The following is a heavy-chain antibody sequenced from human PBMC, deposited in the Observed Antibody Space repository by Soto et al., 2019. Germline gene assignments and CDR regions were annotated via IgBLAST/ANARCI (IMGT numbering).Heavy chain of an antibody. J-gene: IGHJ6*02. V-gene: IGHV3-23*01. D-gene: IGHD4-17*01. CDR2: INDDGVTT. Sequence: VGSLRLSCAASGCTFSDYVMNWVRHAPGKGLEWVSSINDDGVTTYYADSVKGRFTISRDNSKKILYLQMNSLRADDTAVYFCAKDPIRHTVFYSYCVDVLGQGVPVTVSS. CDR3: AKDPIRHTVFYSYCVDV. CDR1: GCTFSDYV.